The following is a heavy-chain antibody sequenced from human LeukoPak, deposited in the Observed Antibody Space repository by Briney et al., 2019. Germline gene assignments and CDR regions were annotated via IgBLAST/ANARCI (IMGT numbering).Heavy chain of an antibody. CDR3: AKGGSGSYSGFDY. Sequence: PGGSLRLSCAASGFTFSSYAMSWVRQAPGKGLEWVSAISGSGDSTYYADSVKGRFTISRDNSKNTLYLQMNSLRAEDTAVYYCAKGGSGSYSGFDYWGQGTLVTVSS. CDR1: GFTFSSYA. D-gene: IGHD1-26*01. CDR2: ISGSGDST. V-gene: IGHV3-23*01. J-gene: IGHJ4*02.